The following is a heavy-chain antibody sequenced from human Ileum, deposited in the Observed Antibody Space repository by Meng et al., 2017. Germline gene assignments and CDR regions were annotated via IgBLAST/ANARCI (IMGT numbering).Heavy chain of an antibody. V-gene: IGHV4-30-4*01. J-gene: IGHJ4*02. CDR2: IYYSGST. D-gene: IGHD3-22*01. CDR3: ARDRDSSGYYPY. CDR1: GGSSRSGDYY. Sequence: QVQLQESGPGLAKPSQTQCLTCTVSGGSSRSGDYYWSWIRQPPGKGLEWIGYIYYSGSTYYNPSLKSRLTISVDTSKNQFSLKLSSVTAADTAVYYCARDRDSSGYYPYWGQGTLVTVSS.